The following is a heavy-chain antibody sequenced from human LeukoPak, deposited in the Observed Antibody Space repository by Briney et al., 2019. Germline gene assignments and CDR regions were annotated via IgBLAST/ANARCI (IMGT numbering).Heavy chain of an antibody. V-gene: IGHV5-51*01. CDR3: ARTPRDDILTGYYYGVDY. D-gene: IGHD3-9*01. J-gene: IGHJ4*02. Sequence: GESLKISCKGSGYSFTSYWIGWVRQMPGKGLEWMGTIYPGDSDTRYSPSFQGQVTISADKSISTAYLQWSSLKASDTAMYYCARTPRDDILTGYYYGVDYWGQGTLVTVSS. CDR1: GYSFTSYW. CDR2: IYPGDSDT.